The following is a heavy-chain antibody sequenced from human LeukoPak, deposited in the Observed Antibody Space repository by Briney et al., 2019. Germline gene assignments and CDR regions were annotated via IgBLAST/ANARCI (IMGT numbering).Heavy chain of an antibody. Sequence: GGSQRLSCVASGFTFSNHAMTWVRQAPGKGLEWVSAISADAVDTFYAPSVKGRFTISRDNSKNTLYLQINSLRAEDTAIYYCAKDVWWSVSWGQGTLVTVS. CDR1: GFTFSNHA. CDR3: AKDVWWSVS. V-gene: IGHV3-23*01. D-gene: IGHD2-8*02. CDR2: ISADAVDT. J-gene: IGHJ5*02.